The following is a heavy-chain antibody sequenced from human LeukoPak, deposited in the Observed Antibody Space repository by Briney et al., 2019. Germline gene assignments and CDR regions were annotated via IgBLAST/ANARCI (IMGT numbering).Heavy chain of an antibody. Sequence: QSGGSLRLSCAASGFTFSSYAMSWVRQAPGKGLEWVSAISGSGGSTYYADSVKGRFTISRDNSKNTLYLQMNSLRAEDTAVYYCAKDSSSLWFGEANFDYWGQGTLVTVSS. CDR3: AKDSSSLWFGEANFDY. J-gene: IGHJ4*02. CDR1: GFTFSSYA. CDR2: ISGSGGST. V-gene: IGHV3-23*01. D-gene: IGHD3-10*01.